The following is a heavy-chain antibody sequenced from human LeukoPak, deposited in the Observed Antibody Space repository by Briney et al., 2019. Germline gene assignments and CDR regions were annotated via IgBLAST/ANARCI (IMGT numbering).Heavy chain of an antibody. CDR2: IYYSGST. D-gene: IGHD3-3*01. J-gene: IGHJ6*03. Sequence: SETLSLTCTVSGGSISSSSYYWGWIRQPPGKGLEWIGSIYYSGSTYYNPSLKSRVTISVDTSKNQYSLKLSSVTAADTAVYYCARPRSADDFWSGYLRPAYMDVWGKGTTVTVSS. CDR3: ARPRSADDFWSGYLRPAYMDV. V-gene: IGHV4-39*01. CDR1: GGSISSSSYY.